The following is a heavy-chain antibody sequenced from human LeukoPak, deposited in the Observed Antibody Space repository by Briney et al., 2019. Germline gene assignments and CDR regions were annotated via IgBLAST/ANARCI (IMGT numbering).Heavy chain of an antibody. CDR1: GYSFTSYW. D-gene: IGHD2-8*01. CDR2: ICPDDSDT. CDR3: ARHGHCTNGVCYSNYYYYMDV. V-gene: IGHV5-51*01. Sequence: GESLKISCKGSGYSFTSYWIGWVRQMPGKGLEWMGIICPDDSDTRYSPSFEGQFIISVDKSISTAYLQWSSLKASDTATYYCARHGHCTNGVCYSNYYYYMDVWGKGTTVTVSS. J-gene: IGHJ6*03.